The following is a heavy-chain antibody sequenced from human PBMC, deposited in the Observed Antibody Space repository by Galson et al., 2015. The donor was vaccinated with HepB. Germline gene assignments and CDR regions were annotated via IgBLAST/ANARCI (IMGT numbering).Heavy chain of an antibody. J-gene: IGHJ5*02. Sequence: TLSLTCDVSGGSISSAGYYWSWIRQPAGKGLEWIGRIYTSGSTNCNPSLKSRVTMSVDTSKNQFSLNLSSVTAADTAVYYCARGLGSWGQGILVTVSS. CDR1: GGSISSAGYY. CDR3: ARGLGS. D-gene: IGHD7-27*01. CDR2: IYTSGST. V-gene: IGHV4-61*02.